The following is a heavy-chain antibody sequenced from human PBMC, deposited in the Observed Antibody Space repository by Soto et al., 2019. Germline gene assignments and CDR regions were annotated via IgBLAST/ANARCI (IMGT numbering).Heavy chain of an antibody. D-gene: IGHD1-1*01. V-gene: IGHV3-53*01. Sequence: DVQLVESGGGLIQPGESLRLSCAAFGLTISGKKYVAWVSQAPGKGLEWVSALYDVDGSFYADSVTGRFTTSSDSSKTTVYLQRNDLRPDDTAVYYCATWHEREHAFDVWGQGTTVTISS. CDR3: ATWHEREHAFDV. J-gene: IGHJ3*01. CDR2: LYDVDGS. CDR1: GLTISGKKY.